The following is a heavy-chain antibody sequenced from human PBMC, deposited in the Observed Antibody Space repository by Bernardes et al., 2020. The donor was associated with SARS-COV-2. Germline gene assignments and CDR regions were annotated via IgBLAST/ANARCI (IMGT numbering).Heavy chain of an antibody. D-gene: IGHD1-26*01. CDR1: GFTFTDYG. Sequence: GGSLRLSCAASGFTFTDYGMHWVRQAPGKGLEWVAHISHDGTNTYYADCAKGRFTISRDDAKNAVYLQMNSLRVEDTAVYFCARDAGSGATVGRFEPWGQGTLVPVSS. CDR3: ARDAGSGATVGRFEP. V-gene: IGHV3-30*03. CDR2: ISHDGTNT. J-gene: IGHJ5*02.